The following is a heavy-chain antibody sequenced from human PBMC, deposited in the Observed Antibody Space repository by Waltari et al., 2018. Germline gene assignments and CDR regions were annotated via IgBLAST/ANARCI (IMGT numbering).Heavy chain of an antibody. CDR2: VNPEDGET. Sequence: VQLVQSGAEVKKPGASVKVSCKASGYTFTDYYMHWVQQAPGKGLEWMGRVNPEDGETIYAEKFQGRVTITADTSTDTAYMELSSLRSEDTAVYYCATEDYYDSSGSMYWGQGTLVTVSS. CDR1: GYTFTDYY. CDR3: ATEDYYDSSGSMY. J-gene: IGHJ4*02. D-gene: IGHD3-22*01. V-gene: IGHV1-69-2*01.